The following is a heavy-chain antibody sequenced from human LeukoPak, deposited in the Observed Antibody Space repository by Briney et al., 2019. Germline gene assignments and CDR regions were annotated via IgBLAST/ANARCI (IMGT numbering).Heavy chain of an antibody. Sequence: PGGSLRLSCAASGFTLSSYWMHWVRQALGKGLVWVSRIKSDGRTNYADSVNGRFTISRDNAKNTVSLQMNSLRAEDTGVYYCARAPSEIGGYYPEYFRHWGQGTLVIVSS. D-gene: IGHD3-22*01. J-gene: IGHJ1*01. CDR1: GFTLSSYW. CDR2: IKSDGRT. CDR3: ARAPSEIGGYYPEYFRH. V-gene: IGHV3-74*01.